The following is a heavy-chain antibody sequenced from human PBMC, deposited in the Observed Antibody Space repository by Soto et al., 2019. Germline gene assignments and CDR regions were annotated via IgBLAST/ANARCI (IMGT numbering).Heavy chain of an antibody. Sequence: QVQLQESGPGLVKPSETLSLTCTVSGASVSSGTYYWSWIRQPPGKGLEWIGYINYSGNTNYNPSLKSRVTTSVDTSKNQFSLKLRSVTAADTAVYYCATLTNPGRSYYYGMDVWGQGTTVTVSS. CDR2: INYSGNT. D-gene: IGHD2-15*01. J-gene: IGHJ6*02. CDR1: GASVSSGTYY. V-gene: IGHV4-61*01. CDR3: ATLTNPGRSYYYGMDV.